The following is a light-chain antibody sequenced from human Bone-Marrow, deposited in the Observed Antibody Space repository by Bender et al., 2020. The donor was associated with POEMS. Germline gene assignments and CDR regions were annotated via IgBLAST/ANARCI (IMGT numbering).Light chain of an antibody. CDR2: RSN. CDR1: NSNIGSHY. Sequence: QSVLTQPPSASGTPGQTVTISCSGTNSNIGSHYVYWYQQLPGAAPTLLIYRSNQRPSGVPDRFSASKSGTSASLAISGLQAEDEGDYYCCSYAGFVSHVVIGGGTKLTVL. J-gene: IGLJ2*01. V-gene: IGLV1-47*01. CDR3: CSYAGFVSHVV.